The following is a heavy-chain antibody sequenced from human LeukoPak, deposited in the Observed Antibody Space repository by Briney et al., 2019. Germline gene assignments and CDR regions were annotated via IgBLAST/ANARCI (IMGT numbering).Heavy chain of an antibody. V-gene: IGHV4-34*01. CDR2: INHSGST. CDR1: GGSFSGYY. CDR3: ARNKWVVPAADT. Sequence: PSETLSLTCAVYGGSFSGYYWSWIRQPPGKGLEWIGEINHSGSTNYNPSLKSRVTISVDTSKNQFSLKLSSVTAADTAVYYCARNKWVVPAADTWSQGTMVTVSS. D-gene: IGHD2-2*01. J-gene: IGHJ3*01.